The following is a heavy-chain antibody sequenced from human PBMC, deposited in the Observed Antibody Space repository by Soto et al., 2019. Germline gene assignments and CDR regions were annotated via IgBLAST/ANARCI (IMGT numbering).Heavy chain of an antibody. J-gene: IGHJ4*02. Sequence: EVQLVESGGAVVQPGGSLRLSRAASGFTFDDYTMNWIRQAPGKGLEWVSLISWDGGSTYYADSVKGRFTISRDNSRNSLYLQMNSLRAEDTALYYCAKATTALDYWGQGTLVTVSS. CDR1: GFTFDDYT. V-gene: IGHV3-43*01. CDR3: AKATTALDY. CDR2: ISWDGGST.